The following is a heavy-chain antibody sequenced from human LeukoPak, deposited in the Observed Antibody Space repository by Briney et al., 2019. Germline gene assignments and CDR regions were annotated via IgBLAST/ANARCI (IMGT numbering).Heavy chain of an antibody. V-gene: IGHV3-48*01. Sequence: PGGSLRLSCAASGFTFSSYSMNWVRQAPGKGLEWVSYISSSSSTIYYADSVKGRFTISRDNAKNSLYLQMNSLRAEDTAVYYCARVERYFDWLSDDYWGQGTLVTVSS. CDR1: GFTFSSYS. CDR2: ISSSSSTI. CDR3: ARVERYFDWLSDDY. J-gene: IGHJ4*02. D-gene: IGHD3-9*01.